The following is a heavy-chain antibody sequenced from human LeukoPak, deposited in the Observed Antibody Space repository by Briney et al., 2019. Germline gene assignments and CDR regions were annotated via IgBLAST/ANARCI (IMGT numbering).Heavy chain of an antibody. CDR2: ISSSGSTI. CDR1: GFSFSDYY. J-gene: IGHJ4*02. Sequence: GGSLRLSCAASGFSFSDYYMSWIRQAPGKGLEWVSYISSSGSTIYYADSVKGRFTISRDNSKNTLYLQMNSLRAEDTAVYYCAKETFRAVAVFDYWGQGTLVTVSS. D-gene: IGHD6-19*01. CDR3: AKETFRAVAVFDY. V-gene: IGHV3-11*01.